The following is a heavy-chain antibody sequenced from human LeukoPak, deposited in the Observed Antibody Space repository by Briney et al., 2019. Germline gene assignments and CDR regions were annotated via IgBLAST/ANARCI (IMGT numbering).Heavy chain of an antibody. J-gene: IGHJ4*02. CDR1: GGSISSSSYY. CDR2: IYYSWST. V-gene: IGHV4-39*01. D-gene: IGHD1/OR15-1a*01. Sequence: SETLSLTCTVSGGSISSSSYYCGWIRQPPGEGLEWIGSIYYSWSTYYRPSLIGRVTISVDTSENQFSLKLTSVTAADTAVYYCARLSYNWNTGYWGQGTLVTVSS. CDR3: ARLSYNWNTGY.